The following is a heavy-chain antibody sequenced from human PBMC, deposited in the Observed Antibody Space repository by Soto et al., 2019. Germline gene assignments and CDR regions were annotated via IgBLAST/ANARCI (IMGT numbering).Heavy chain of an antibody. Sequence: EVQLVEPGGGLVKPGASLRLSCAVSGLSFSAAWMKWVRQAPGKGLEWVGRIKSKGGGETTDYAAPVKGRFTISRDDSKNTLYLQMNSLKTEDTAVYYCAHQGDFFDTILSWGQGALVTVSS. V-gene: IGHV3-15*07. CDR1: GLSFSAAW. J-gene: IGHJ5*02. D-gene: IGHD3-3*01. CDR2: IKSKGGGETT. CDR3: AHQGDFFDTILS.